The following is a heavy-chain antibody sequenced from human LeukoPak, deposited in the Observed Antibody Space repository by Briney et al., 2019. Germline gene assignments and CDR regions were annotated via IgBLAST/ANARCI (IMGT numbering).Heavy chain of an antibody. D-gene: IGHD2-15*01. CDR2: IKQDGSEK. CDR1: GFTFSIHW. CDR3: AIAATGY. V-gene: IGHV3-7*01. Sequence: PGGSLRLSCAASGFTFSIHWMSWVRQAHGKGLEWVANIKQDGSEKYYVDSVKGRFTISRDNAKNSLYLQMNSLRAEDTAVYYCAIAATGYWGQGTLVTVSS. J-gene: IGHJ4*02.